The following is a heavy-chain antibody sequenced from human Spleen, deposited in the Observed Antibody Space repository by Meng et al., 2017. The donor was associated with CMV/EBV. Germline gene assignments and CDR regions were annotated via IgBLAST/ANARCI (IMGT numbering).Heavy chain of an antibody. CDR3: ARQGTGNNFWRVNPYYYYGMDV. D-gene: IGHD3-3*01. CDR1: GYTFTGYY. Sequence: ASVKVSCKASGYTFTGYYIHWVRQAPGHGLEWVGWINPNNGDTNYAQKFQGRVTTIRDTSISTAYMELSRLRSDDTAVYYCARQGTGNNFWRVNPYYYYGMDVWGQGTAVTVSS. V-gene: IGHV1-2*02. CDR2: INPNNGDT. J-gene: IGHJ6*02.